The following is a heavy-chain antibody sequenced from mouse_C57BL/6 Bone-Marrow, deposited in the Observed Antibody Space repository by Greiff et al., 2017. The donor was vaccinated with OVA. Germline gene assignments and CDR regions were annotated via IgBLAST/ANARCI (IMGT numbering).Heavy chain of an antibody. CDR2: IWSGGST. Sequence: VHLVESGPGLVQPSQSLSITCTVSGFSFTSYGVHWVRQSPGKGLEWLGVIWSGGSTDYNAAFISRLSISKDNSKSRVFFKMNSLQADDTAIYYCARVRYGNCLAYWGQGTLVTVSA. CDR1: GFSFTSYG. J-gene: IGHJ3*01. V-gene: IGHV2-2*01. D-gene: IGHD2-10*02. CDR3: ARVRYGNCLAY.